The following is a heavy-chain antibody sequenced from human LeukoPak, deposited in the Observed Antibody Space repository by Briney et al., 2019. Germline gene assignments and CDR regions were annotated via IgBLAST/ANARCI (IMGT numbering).Heavy chain of an antibody. CDR2: INSDGSST. D-gene: IGHD4-17*01. CDR3: ARESTSVTTFGFDY. V-gene: IGHV3-74*01. J-gene: IGHJ4*02. Sequence: GGSLRLSCAASGFTFSSYWMYWVRQTPGKGLVWVSRINSDGSSTNYADSVKGRFTISRDNAKNTLYLQMNSLRAEDTAVYYCARESTSVTTFGFDYWGQGTLVTVSS. CDR1: GFTFSSYW.